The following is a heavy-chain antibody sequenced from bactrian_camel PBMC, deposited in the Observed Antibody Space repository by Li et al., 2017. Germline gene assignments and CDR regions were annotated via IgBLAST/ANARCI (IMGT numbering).Heavy chain of an antibody. CDR2: ERIGGGSR. V-gene: IGHV3S1*01. CDR3: AAGWECTEREGINY. CDR1: GYLESTYC. Sequence: HVQLVESGGGSVQAGGSLRLSCVVTGYLESTYCMAWFRQAPEKGREEIAAERIGGGSRDYADSVKGRFTISKDNAKHTLYLQMNSLKPEDSAVYYCAAGWECTEREGINYWGQGTQVTVS. J-gene: IGHJ4*01. D-gene: IGHD3*01.